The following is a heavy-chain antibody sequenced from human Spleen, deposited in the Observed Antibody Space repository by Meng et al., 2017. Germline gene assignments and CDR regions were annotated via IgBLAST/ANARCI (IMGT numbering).Heavy chain of an antibody. CDR1: GGSITSGDYY. Sequence: QVQLQESGPGLVEPSRTLSLTGTVSGGSITSGDYYWSWIRQPPGKGLEWIGYIYYSGSTNYNPPLKSRVSISIDTSKNQFSLKLSSVTATDTAVYYCARESSIIWNYFDPWGQGTLVTVSS. CDR2: IYYSGST. CDR3: ARESSIIWNYFDP. J-gene: IGHJ5*02. D-gene: IGHD1-7*01. V-gene: IGHV4-30-4*01.